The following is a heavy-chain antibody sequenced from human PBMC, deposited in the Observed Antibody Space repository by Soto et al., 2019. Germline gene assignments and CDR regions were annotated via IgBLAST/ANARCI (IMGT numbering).Heavy chain of an antibody. Sequence: LRLSCAASGFTFSSYSMNWVRQAPGKGLEWVSSISSSSSYIYYADSVKGRFTISRDNAKNSLYLQMNSLRAEDTAVYYCARAYYYDSSGYYPDAFDIWGQGTMVTVSS. CDR3: ARAYYYDSSGYYPDAFDI. J-gene: IGHJ3*02. CDR1: GFTFSSYS. D-gene: IGHD3-22*01. CDR2: ISSSSSYI. V-gene: IGHV3-21*01.